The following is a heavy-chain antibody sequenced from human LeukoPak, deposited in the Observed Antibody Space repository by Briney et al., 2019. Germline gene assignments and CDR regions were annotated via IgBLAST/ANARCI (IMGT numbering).Heavy chain of an antibody. D-gene: IGHD2-15*01. J-gene: IGHJ1*01. V-gene: IGHV4-59*08. CDR1: GGSLSCYY. CDR3: ATLTYCSGGSCFPKYFQH. Sequence: PSDTLSLTCTVSGGSLSCYYWSWIRQPPGKGLEWFGYIYYSGSTNHNPSLKSRVTISVDTSKNQFSLKLSSVTAADTAVYYCATLTYCSGGSCFPKYFQHWGQGTLVAVSS. CDR2: IYYSGST.